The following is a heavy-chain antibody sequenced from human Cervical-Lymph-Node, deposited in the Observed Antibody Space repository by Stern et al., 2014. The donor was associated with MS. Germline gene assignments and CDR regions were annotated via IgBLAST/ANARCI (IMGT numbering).Heavy chain of an antibody. V-gene: IGHV4-30-4*01. D-gene: IGHD1-1*01. J-gene: IGHJ3*02. CDR3: AGAIGKYELLESFDM. CDR1: GASVGGGDWY. Sequence: VQLVESGPGLVKPSQTLSLACAVSGASVGGGDWYWSWIRQPPGKGLEWLGHIYYSGTTYYKPSLKSRLIISLDTSKTQFSLNLTSVTAADTAVYYCAGAIGKYELLESFDMWGQGTMVTVSS. CDR2: IYYSGTT.